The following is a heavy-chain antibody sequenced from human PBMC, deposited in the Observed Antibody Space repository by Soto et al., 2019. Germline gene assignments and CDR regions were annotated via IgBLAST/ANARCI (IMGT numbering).Heavy chain of an antibody. CDR1: GFTFTSYW. CDR2: INQDGSEK. CDR3: ATYHSSSGTAYNNWFDP. D-gene: IGHD3-10*01. J-gene: IGHJ5*02. Sequence: EVELVESGGGLVRPGGSLRLSCAASGFTFTSYWMSWVRQAPGKGLEWVANINQDGSEKNYVDSVKGRFTITRDNAKNSLYLQMNSLRAEDAAVYYCATYHSSSGTAYNNWFDPWGQGTLVTVSS. V-gene: IGHV3-7*01.